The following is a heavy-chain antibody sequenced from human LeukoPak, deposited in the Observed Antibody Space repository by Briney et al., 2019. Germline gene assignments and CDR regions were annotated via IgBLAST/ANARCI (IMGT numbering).Heavy chain of an antibody. V-gene: IGHV6-1*01. CDR1: GDSVSSNSAA. Sequence: QTLSLTFAFSGDSVSSNSAAWNWLRQSPSTGLEWLGRTYYRSKWYNDYAVSVKSRITINPDTSKNQFSLQLNSVTPEDTAVYYCARAAIPGPLVDYGMDVWGQGTTVTVSS. CDR3: ARAAIPGPLVDYGMDV. D-gene: IGHD2-21*01. CDR2: TYYRSKWYN. J-gene: IGHJ6*02.